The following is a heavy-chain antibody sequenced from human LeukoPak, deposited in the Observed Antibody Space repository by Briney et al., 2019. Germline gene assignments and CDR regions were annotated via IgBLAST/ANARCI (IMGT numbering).Heavy chain of an antibody. Sequence: GGSLRLSCAASGFTFDDYGMSWVRQAPGKGLEWVSGINWNGGSTGYADSVKGRFTISRDNAKNSLYLQMNSLRAEDTAVYYCASGYDFWSGYFGLDYWGQGTLVTVSS. CDR2: INWNGGST. CDR1: GFTFDDYG. V-gene: IGHV3-20*04. CDR3: ASGYDFWSGYFGLDY. J-gene: IGHJ4*02. D-gene: IGHD3-3*01.